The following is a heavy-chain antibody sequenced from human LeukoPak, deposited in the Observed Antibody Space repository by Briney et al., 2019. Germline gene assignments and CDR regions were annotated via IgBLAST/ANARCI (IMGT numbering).Heavy chain of an antibody. CDR2: ISYDGSNK. D-gene: IGHD3-22*01. V-gene: IGHV3-30*18. Sequence: GGSLRLSCAASGFAFSSYGMHWVRQAPGKGLEWVAVISYDGSNKYYADSVKGRFTIFRDNSKNTLYLQMNSLRAEDTAVYYCAKDRRPRSSDGMDVWGQGTTVTVSS. J-gene: IGHJ6*02. CDR3: AKDRRPRSSDGMDV. CDR1: GFAFSSYG.